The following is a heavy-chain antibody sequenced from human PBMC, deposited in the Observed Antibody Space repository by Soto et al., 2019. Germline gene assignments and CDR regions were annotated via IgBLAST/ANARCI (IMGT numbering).Heavy chain of an antibody. CDR2: IYYSGST. CDR3: ARKPRGGATVTSGITGFDP. J-gene: IGHJ5*02. CDR1: GGSISSSSSY. Sequence: QLQLQESGPGLVKPSETLSLTCTVSGGSISSSSSYWGWIRKPPGKGLEWIGYIYYSGSTHYNPSLKSRVTMSVDTSKNHFSLKLNSVATADTAVYYCARKPRGGATVTSGITGFDPWGQGALVTVSS. V-gene: IGHV4-39*02. D-gene: IGHD4-17*01.